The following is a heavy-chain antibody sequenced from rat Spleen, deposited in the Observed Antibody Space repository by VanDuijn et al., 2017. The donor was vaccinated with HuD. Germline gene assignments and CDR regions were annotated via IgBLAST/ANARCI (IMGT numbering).Heavy chain of an antibody. CDR3: TTDTFYDGTYYPGGFDY. CDR1: GFTFSNYY. CDR2: ISTGGGST. J-gene: IGHJ2*01. V-gene: IGHV5-27*01. D-gene: IGHD1-12*02. Sequence: EVQLVESGGGFVQPGRSMKLSCAASGFTFSNYYMAWVRQAPTKGLEWVAYISTGGGSTYYRDSVKGRFTISRDNAKSTLYLQLDSLRSEDTATYYCTTDTFYDGTYYPGGFDYWGQGVMVTVSS.